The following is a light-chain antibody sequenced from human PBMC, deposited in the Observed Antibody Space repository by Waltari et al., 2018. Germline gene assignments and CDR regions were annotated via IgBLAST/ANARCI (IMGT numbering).Light chain of an antibody. V-gene: IGLV2-8*01. CDR1: TSDGGPYNY. Sequence: QSVLTQPPSPTGSPGQSVTISCTGTTSDGGPYNYVTWYQQHPGKVPKLLIYEVTKRPSGVPGRFSGSKSGNTASLTVSGLQADDEADYYCSSYAHNNHFVFGTGTKVTVL. J-gene: IGLJ1*01. CDR3: SSYAHNNHFV. CDR2: EVT.